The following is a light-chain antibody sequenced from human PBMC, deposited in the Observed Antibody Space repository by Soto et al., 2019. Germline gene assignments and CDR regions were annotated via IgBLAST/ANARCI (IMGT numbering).Light chain of an antibody. V-gene: IGKV1-39*01. CDR3: QQCYGSPRT. CDR2: AAS. CDR1: QSISTY. J-gene: IGKJ1*01. Sequence: DIPMTQSPSTLSASVGDRVTITCRASQSISTYLNWYQQKLGKAPTLLIYAASSLQSGVPSRFRGGGSGTDFTLTISSLQPEDFATYFCQQCYGSPRTFGQGTKVEI.